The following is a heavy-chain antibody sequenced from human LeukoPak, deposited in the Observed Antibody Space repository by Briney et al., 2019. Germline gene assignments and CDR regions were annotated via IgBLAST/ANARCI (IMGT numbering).Heavy chain of an antibody. Sequence: PGGSLRLSCAASGFTFSSYSMNWVRQAPGKGLEWVSYISSSSSTIYYADSVKGRFTISRDNSKNTLYLQMNSLRAEDTAVYYCAKTLAPIAVAGNDAFDIWGQGTMVTVSS. CDR3: AKTLAPIAVAGNDAFDI. J-gene: IGHJ3*02. D-gene: IGHD6-19*01. CDR1: GFTFSSYS. CDR2: ISSSSSTI. V-gene: IGHV3-48*01.